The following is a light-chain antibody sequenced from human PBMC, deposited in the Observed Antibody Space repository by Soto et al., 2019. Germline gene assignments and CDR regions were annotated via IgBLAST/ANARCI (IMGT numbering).Light chain of an antibody. CDR2: EVS. CDR3: CSYAGSSTFDVV. V-gene: IGLV2-23*02. Sequence: QSVLTQPASVSGSPGQSITIFCTGTSSDVGSYNLVSWYQQHPGKAPKLMIYEVSKRPSGVSNRFSGSKSGNTASLTISGLQAEDEADYYCCSYAGSSTFDVVFGGGTKLTVL. J-gene: IGLJ2*01. CDR1: SSDVGSYNL.